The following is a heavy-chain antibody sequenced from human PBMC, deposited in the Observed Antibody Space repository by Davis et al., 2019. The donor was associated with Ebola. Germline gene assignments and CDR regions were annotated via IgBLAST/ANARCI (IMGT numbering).Heavy chain of an antibody. CDR2: ISAYNGNT. CDR1: GYTFTNFG. D-gene: IGHD5-24*01. V-gene: IGHV1-18*04. Sequence: ASVKVSCKASGYTFTNFGFNWGRQAPGQGLEWMGWISAYNGNTHYAQKIQDRATMTTDSSTNTAYIELRSLRSDDTAVYYCARVGRAVEMDYWGQGTLLIVSS. CDR3: ARVGRAVEMDY. J-gene: IGHJ4*02.